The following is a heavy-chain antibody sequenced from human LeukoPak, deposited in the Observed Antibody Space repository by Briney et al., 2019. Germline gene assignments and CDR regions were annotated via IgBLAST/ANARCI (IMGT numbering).Heavy chain of an antibody. D-gene: IGHD1-7*01. CDR1: GYSISSGYY. J-gene: IGHJ4*02. CDR2: VYHSGST. Sequence: SETLSLTCAVSGYSISSGYYWGWIRQPPGKGLEWIASVYHSGSTYYNPSLKSRVTIPVDTSKNQFSLKLSSVTAADTAVYYCARRRNWNYGGYFDYWGQGTLVTVSS. V-gene: IGHV4-38-2*01. CDR3: ARRRNWNYGGYFDY.